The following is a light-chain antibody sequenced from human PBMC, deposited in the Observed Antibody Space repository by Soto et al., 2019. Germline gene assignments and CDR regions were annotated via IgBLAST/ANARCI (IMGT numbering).Light chain of an antibody. CDR3: ISYTLNSIPYV. Sequence: QSALTQPASVSGSPGQSITISCTGTSSDVGGYDYVSWYQLHPGKAPKLMVFEVSNRPSGVSYRFSGSKSGNTASLTISGLQAEDEADYYCISYTLNSIPYVFGTGTKLTVL. V-gene: IGLV2-14*01. CDR2: EVS. CDR1: SSDVGGYDY. J-gene: IGLJ1*01.